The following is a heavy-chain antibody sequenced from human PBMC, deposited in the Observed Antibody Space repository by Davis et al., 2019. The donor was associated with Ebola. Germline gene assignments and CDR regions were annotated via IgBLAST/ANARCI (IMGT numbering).Heavy chain of an antibody. D-gene: IGHD3-16*01. J-gene: IGHJ2*01. Sequence: GGSLRLSCATSGFTFTYSGIHWVRQAPGKGLEWVAVISFDGSDTYYADSVKGRFTISRDNSKTTVDLQMNSLRPEGTALYYCAKLRSHDYTDSSDDFYLDLWGRGTLVTVSS. CDR3: AKLRSHDYTDSSDDFYLDL. CDR2: ISFDGSDT. CDR1: GFTFTYSG. V-gene: IGHV3-30*18.